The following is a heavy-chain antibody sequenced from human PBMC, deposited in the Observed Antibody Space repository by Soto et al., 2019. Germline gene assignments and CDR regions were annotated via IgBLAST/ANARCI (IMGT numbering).Heavy chain of an antibody. CDR2: IYHSGST. J-gene: IGHJ5*02. D-gene: IGHD1-26*01. V-gene: IGHV4-4*02. CDR3: ARRGSYPNWFDP. CDR1: GGSISSSNW. Sequence: TSETLSLTCAVSGGSISSSNWWSWVRQPPGKGLEWIGEIYHSGSTNYNPSLKSRVTISVDKSKSQFSLKLSSVTAADTAVYYCARRGSYPNWFDPWGQGTLVTVSS.